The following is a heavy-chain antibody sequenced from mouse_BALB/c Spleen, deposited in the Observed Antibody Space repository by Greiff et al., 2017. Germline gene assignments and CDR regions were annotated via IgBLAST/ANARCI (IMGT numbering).Heavy chain of an antibody. CDR3: ARDGNYRYFDV. D-gene: IGHD2-1*01. J-gene: IGHJ1*01. V-gene: IGHV5-17*02. CDR2: ISSGSSTI. Sequence: EVQLQESGGGLVQPGGSRKLSCAASGFTFSSFGMHWVRQAPEKGLEWVAYISSGSSTIYYADTVKGRFTISRDNPKNTLFLQMTSLRSEDTAMYYCARDGNYRYFDVWGAGTTVTVSS. CDR1: GFTFSSFG.